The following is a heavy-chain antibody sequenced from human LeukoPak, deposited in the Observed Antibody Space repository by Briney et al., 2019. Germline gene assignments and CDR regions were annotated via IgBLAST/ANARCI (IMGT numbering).Heavy chain of an antibody. V-gene: IGHV4-4*02. D-gene: IGHD3-22*01. CDR2: MYLSGTT. CDR3: AGLVGRYSSGLYYYYFDY. CDR1: GDSINSLDL. Sequence: SETLSLTCTVSGDSINSLDLWSWVRQPPGKGLEWIGEMYLSGTTHSNPSVKSRVTISIDKSKNQFFLNLSSVTATDTAVYYCAGLVGRYSSGLYYYYFDYWGRGPWSPSPQ. J-gene: IGHJ4*02.